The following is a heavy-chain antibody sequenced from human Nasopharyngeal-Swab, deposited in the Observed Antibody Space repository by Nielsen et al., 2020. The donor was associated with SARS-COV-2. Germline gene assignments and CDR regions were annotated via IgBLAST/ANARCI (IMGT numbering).Heavy chain of an antibody. Sequence: SETLSLTCAVYGGSFSGYYWSWIRQPPGKGLEWIGEINHSGSTNYNPSLKSRVTISVDTSKNQFSLKLSSVTAADTAVYYCARFPTKTGTTSRGGYWGQGTLVTVSS. J-gene: IGHJ4*02. V-gene: IGHV4-34*01. CDR3: ARFPTKTGTTSRGGY. D-gene: IGHD1-7*01. CDR1: GGSFSGYY. CDR2: INHSGST.